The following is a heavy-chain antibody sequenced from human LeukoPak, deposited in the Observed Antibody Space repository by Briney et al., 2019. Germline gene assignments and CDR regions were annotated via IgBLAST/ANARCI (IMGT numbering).Heavy chain of an antibody. Sequence: PGESLKISCKGSGYSFTSYWIGWVRQMPGKGLEWMGIIYPGDSDTRYSPSFQGQVTISADKSISTAYLQWSSLKASDTAMYYCARLGREKNWNYDQWYFDYWGQGTLVTVSS. CDR2: IYPGDSDT. D-gene: IGHD1-7*01. CDR1: GYSFTSYW. J-gene: IGHJ4*02. V-gene: IGHV5-51*01. CDR3: ARLGREKNWNYDQWYFDY.